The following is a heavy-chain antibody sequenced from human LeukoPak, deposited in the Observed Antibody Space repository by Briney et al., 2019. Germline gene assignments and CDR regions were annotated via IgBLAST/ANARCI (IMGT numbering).Heavy chain of an antibody. V-gene: IGHV1-69*01. CDR2: IIPIFGTA. CDR3: ARDRRGDGYAGY. CDR1: GGTFSSYA. J-gene: IGHJ4*02. Sequence: SVKVSCKASGGTFSSYAISWVRQAPGQGLEWMGGIIPIFGTANYAQKFKGRVTITADESTSTAYMELSSLRSEDTAVYYCARDRRGDGYAGYWGQGTLVTVSS. D-gene: IGHD5-12*01.